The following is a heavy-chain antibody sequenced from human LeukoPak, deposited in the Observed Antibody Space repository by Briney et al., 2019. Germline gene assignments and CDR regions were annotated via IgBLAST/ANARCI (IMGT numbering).Heavy chain of an antibody. V-gene: IGHV4-34*01. CDR2: INHSGST. Sequence: SETLSLTCTVSDGSMSPYYWSWIRQPPGKGLEWIGEINHSGSTNYNPSLKSRVTISVDTSKNQFSLKLSSVTAADTAVYYCASPKSYYGSGSYAFDIWGQGTMVTVSS. J-gene: IGHJ3*02. D-gene: IGHD3-10*01. CDR1: DGSMSPYY. CDR3: ASPKSYYGSGSYAFDI.